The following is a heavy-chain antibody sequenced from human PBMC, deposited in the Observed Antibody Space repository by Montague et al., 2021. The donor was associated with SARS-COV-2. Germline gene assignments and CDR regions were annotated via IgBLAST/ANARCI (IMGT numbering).Heavy chain of an antibody. CDR2: TYYRSEWHT. V-gene: IGHV6-1*01. D-gene: IGHD6-19*01. Sequence: CPISGDSVSSTAAAWNWIRQSPSRGLEWLGRTYYRSEWHTDYAVSVEGRLATDADTSKNQFSLQLHSVTPEDSAVYYCASGWTLFDWGQGTLVTVSS. CDR1: GDSVSSTAAA. J-gene: IGHJ4*02. CDR3: ASGWTLFD.